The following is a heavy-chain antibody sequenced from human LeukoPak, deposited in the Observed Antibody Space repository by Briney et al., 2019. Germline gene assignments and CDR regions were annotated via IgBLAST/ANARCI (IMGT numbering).Heavy chain of an antibody. CDR1: GFTFSSYA. V-gene: IGHV3-30-3*01. D-gene: IGHD2-2*01. CDR3: ARDRVVVVPASLVPHFYYYYGMDV. J-gene: IGHJ6*02. Sequence: PGGSLRLSCAASGFTFSSYAMHWVRQAPGKGLEWVAVISYDGSNKYYADSVKGRFTISRDNSKNTLYLQMNSLRAEDTAVYYCARDRVVVVPASLVPHFYYYYGMDVWGQGTTVTVSS. CDR2: ISYDGSNK.